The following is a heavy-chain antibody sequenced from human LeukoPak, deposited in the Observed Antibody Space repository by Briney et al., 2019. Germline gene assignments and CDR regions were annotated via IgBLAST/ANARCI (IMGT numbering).Heavy chain of an antibody. CDR3: TRVLYSSGWYGDHY. CDR2: IYSGGST. CDR1: GFTVSSNY. V-gene: IGHV3-53*01. J-gene: IGHJ4*02. Sequence: GGSLRLSCAASGFTVSSNYMSWVRQAPGKGLEWVSVIYSGGSTYYADSVQGRFTISRDNAKNSLYLQMNSLRAEDTAVYYCTRVLYSSGWYGDHYWGQGALVTVSS. D-gene: IGHD6-19*01.